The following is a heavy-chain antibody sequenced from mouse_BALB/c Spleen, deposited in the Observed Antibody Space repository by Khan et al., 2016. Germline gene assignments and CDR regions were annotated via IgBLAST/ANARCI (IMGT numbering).Heavy chain of an antibody. CDR1: GFNIKDTY. Sequence: VQLKQSGAELVKPGASVKLSCTASGFNIKDTYMHWVKQRPEQGLEWIGRIDPANGNTKYDPKFQGKATITADTSSNTAYLQLSSLTSEDTAVYYCARSPYDYDVGFASWGQGTLVTVSA. J-gene: IGHJ3*01. CDR2: IDPANGNT. V-gene: IGHV14-3*02. CDR3: ARSPYDYDVGFAS. D-gene: IGHD2-4*01.